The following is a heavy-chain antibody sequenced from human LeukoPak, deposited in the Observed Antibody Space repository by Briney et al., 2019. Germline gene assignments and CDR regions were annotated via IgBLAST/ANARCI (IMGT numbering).Heavy chain of an antibody. J-gene: IGHJ4*02. CDR1: GFTFSSYA. CDR3: AKESPRGYSFDF. D-gene: IGHD5-18*01. V-gene: IGHV3-23*01. Sequence: GGSLRLSCAASGFTFSSYAMSWVRQAPGKGLEWVSGISGSGGTTYYADSVKGRFTISRDNSRYTLYLEVNSLRAEDTAVYYCAKESPRGYSFDFWGQGTLVTVSS. CDR2: ISGSGGTT.